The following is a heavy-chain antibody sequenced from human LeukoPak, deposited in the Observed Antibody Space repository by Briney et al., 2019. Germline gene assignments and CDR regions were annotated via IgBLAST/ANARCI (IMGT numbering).Heavy chain of an antibody. CDR1: GGSFSGYY. J-gene: IGHJ6*04. Sequence: SETLSLTCAVYGGSFSGYYWSWIRQPPGKGLEWIGEINHSGSTNYNPSLKSRVTISVDTSKNQFSLKLSSVTAADTAVYYCARGRRPRLGVEPAASIPSYYYYGMDVWGKGTTVTVSS. V-gene: IGHV4-34*01. CDR3: ARGRRPRLGVEPAASIPSYYYYGMDV. CDR2: INHSGST. D-gene: IGHD2-2*01.